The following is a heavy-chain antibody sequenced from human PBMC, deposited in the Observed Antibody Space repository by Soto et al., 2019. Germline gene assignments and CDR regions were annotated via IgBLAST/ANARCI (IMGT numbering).Heavy chain of an antibody. CDR2: INHSGST. D-gene: IGHD2-15*01. Sequence: SETLSLTCAVYGGSFSGYYWSWIRQPPGKGLEWIGEINHSGSTNYNPSLKSRVTISVDTSKNQFSLKLSSVTAADTAVYYCAREFCSGGSCYSERNYYYGMDVWGQGTTVTVSS. CDR3: AREFCSGGSCYSERNYYYGMDV. J-gene: IGHJ6*02. CDR1: GGSFSGYY. V-gene: IGHV4-34*01.